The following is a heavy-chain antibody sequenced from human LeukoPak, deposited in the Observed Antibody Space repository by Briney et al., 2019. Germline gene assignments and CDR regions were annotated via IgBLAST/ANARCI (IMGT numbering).Heavy chain of an antibody. V-gene: IGHV3-21*01. J-gene: IGHJ4*02. Sequence: GGSLRLSCAASGFTLSSYSINWVRQAPGKGLEWVSSISSSSSYIYYADSVKGRFTISRDNARNSLYLQMNSLRAEDTAVYYCAKGATSGYSGYDYLDYWGQGTLVTVSS. CDR3: AKGATSGYSGYDYLDY. CDR2: ISSSSSYI. D-gene: IGHD5-12*01. CDR1: GFTLSSYS.